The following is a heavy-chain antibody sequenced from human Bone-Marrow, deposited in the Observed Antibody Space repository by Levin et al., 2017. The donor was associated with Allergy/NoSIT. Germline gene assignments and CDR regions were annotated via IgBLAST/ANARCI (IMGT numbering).Heavy chain of an antibody. D-gene: IGHD3-10*01. CDR1: GYTFTSYG. J-gene: IGHJ4*02. CDR2: ISAYNGNT. Sequence: ASVKVSCKASGYTFTSYGISWVRQAPGQGLEWMGWISAYNGNTNYAQKLQGRVTMTTDTSTSTAYMELRSLRSDDTAVYYCARDGLIITMVRGGESFFDYWGQGTLVTVSS. V-gene: IGHV1-18*01. CDR3: ARDGLIITMVRGGESFFDY.